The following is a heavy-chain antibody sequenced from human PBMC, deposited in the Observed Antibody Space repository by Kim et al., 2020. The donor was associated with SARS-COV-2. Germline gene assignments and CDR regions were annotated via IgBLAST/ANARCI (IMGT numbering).Heavy chain of an antibody. CDR2: NGSSI. V-gene: IGHV3-11*01. CDR3: VREPNY. J-gene: IGHJ4*02. Sequence: NGSSIKYADSLNGRFTVSRDNAKKSLSLQMNSLTPEDTAVYYCVREPNYWGQGTLVTVSS.